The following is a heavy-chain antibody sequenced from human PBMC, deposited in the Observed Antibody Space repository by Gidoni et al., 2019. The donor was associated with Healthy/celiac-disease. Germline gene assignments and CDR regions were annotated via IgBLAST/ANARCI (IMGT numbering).Heavy chain of an antibody. CDR3: AREFYSNYAPRGFDY. V-gene: IGHV3-21*01. CDR1: GFTFSRYS. Sequence: EVQLVESGGGLVKPGGSLRLSCAASGFTFSRYSMNWVRQAPGKGLEWVSSISSSSSYIYYADSVKGRFTISRDNAKNSLYLQMNSLRAEDTAVYYCAREFYSNYAPRGFDYWGQGTLVTVSS. D-gene: IGHD4-4*01. CDR2: ISSSSSYI. J-gene: IGHJ4*02.